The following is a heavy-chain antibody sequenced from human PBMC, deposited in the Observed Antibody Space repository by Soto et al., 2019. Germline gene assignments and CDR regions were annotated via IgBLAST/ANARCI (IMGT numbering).Heavy chain of an antibody. CDR1: GYTFTSYF. D-gene: IGHD3-16*01. CDR3: TRGLYRYYFDS. Sequence: ASVKVSCKASGYTFTSYFMHWVRQAPGQGLEWMGIINPSSGDTSYAQKFQGRVTMTRDTSTSAVYMELSSLRSEDTAVYYCTRGLYRYYFDSWGQGTLVNVSS. J-gene: IGHJ4*02. CDR2: INPSSGDT. V-gene: IGHV1-46*03.